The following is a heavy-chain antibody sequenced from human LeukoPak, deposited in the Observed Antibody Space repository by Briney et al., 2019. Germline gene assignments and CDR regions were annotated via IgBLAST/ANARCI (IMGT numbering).Heavy chain of an antibody. CDR2: FSGSGEST. CDR3: AKDLYGSEDY. CDR1: GFTFSSYA. Sequence: GGSLRLSCAASGFTFSSYAMSWVRQAPGKGLEWVSTFSGSGESTNYADSVKGRFTISRDNPKSTLYLQMNSLRAEDTAVYYCAKDLYGSEDYWGQGTLVTVSS. J-gene: IGHJ4*02. V-gene: IGHV3-23*01. D-gene: IGHD3-10*01.